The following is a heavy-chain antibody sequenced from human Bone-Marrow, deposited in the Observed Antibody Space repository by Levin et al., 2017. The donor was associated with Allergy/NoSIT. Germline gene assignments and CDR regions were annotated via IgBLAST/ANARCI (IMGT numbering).Heavy chain of an antibody. CDR1: GYSFTNYW. CDR2: INPGDSYT. D-gene: IGHD2-2*01. CDR3: ARGGSCSSSSCYAWFDP. J-gene: IGHJ5*02. Sequence: PGGSLRLSCKGSGYSFTNYWISWVRQVPGKGLVWMGRINPGDSYTNYSPSFQGHVTISADKSISTAYLQWSSLEASDTAIYYCARGGSCSSSSCYAWFDPWGQGILVTVSS. V-gene: IGHV5-10-1*01.